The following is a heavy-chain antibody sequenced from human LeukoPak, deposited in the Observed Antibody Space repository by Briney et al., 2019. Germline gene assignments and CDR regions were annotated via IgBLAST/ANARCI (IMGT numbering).Heavy chain of an antibody. V-gene: IGHV3-21*01. CDR1: GFTFSSYS. D-gene: IGHD3-10*01. CDR2: ISSSSSYI. CDR3: ARDLYGSGSPVVY. Sequence: GGSLRLSCAASGFTFSSYSMNWVRQAPGKGLEWVSSISSSSSYIYYADSVKGRFTISRDNAKNSLYLQMNSLRAEDTAVYYCARDLYGSGSPVVYWGQGTLVTVSS. J-gene: IGHJ4*02.